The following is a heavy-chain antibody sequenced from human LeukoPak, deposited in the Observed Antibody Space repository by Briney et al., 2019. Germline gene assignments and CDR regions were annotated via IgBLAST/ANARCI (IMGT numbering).Heavy chain of an antibody. CDR3: AKDMGGGIDAFDI. J-gene: IGHJ3*02. V-gene: IGHV3-9*01. Sequence: GGSLRLSCAASGFTFDDYAMRWVRQAPGKGLEWVSGISWNSGSIGYADSVKGRFTISRDNAKNSLYLQMNSLRAEDTALYYCAKDMGGGIDAFDIWGQGTMVTVSS. CDR2: ISWNSGSI. D-gene: IGHD3-16*01. CDR1: GFTFDDYA.